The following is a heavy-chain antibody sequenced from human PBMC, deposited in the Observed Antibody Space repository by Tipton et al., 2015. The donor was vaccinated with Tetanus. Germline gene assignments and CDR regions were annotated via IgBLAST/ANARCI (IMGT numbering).Heavy chain of an antibody. CDR2: IGVSSSPI. Sequence: GSLRLSCAASGFTFSTYSMNWVRQAPGKGLEWVSSIGVSSSPIYYADSVKGRFTISRDNAKNSLLLQMNSLRDEDTAVYYCARGLCTSSSCPKHCFDYWGQGTLVTVSS. V-gene: IGHV3-48*02. CDR3: ARGLCTSSSCPKHCFDY. J-gene: IGHJ4*02. D-gene: IGHD2-2*01. CDR1: GFTFSTYS.